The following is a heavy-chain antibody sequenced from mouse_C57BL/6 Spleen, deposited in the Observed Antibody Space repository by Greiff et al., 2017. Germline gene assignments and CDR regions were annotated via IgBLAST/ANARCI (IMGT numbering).Heavy chain of an antibody. D-gene: IGHD2-1*01. J-gene: IGHJ3*01. Sequence: LQESGPELVKPGASVKISCKASGYTFTDYYINWVKQRPGQGLEWIGWFYPGNGNTKYNEKFKGKATLTVDKSSSTAYMQLSSLTSYDSSVFYCSRRGVYYGPCWFAYWGQGTLVTVSA. CDR3: SRRGVYYGPCWFAY. V-gene: IGHV1-84*01. CDR2: FYPGNGNT. CDR1: GYTFTDYY.